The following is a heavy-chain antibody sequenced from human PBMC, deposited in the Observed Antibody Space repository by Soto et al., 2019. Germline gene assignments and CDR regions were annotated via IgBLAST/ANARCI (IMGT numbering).Heavy chain of an antibody. V-gene: IGHV3-30*18. CDR1: GFTFSSYG. CDR3: AKEGFLAGYYYYGMDV. CDR2: ISYDGSNK. Sequence: GGSLRLSCAASGFTFSSYGMHWVRQAPGKGLEWVAVISYDGSNKYYADSVKGRFTISRDNSKNTLYLQMSSLRAEDTAVYYCAKEGFLAGYYYYGMDVWGQGTTVTVSS. J-gene: IGHJ6*02. D-gene: IGHD3-3*01.